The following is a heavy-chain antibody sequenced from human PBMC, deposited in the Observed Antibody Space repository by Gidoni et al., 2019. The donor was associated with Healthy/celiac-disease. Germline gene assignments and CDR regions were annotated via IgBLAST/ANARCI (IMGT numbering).Heavy chain of an antibody. D-gene: IGHD3-16*02. Sequence: EVQLVESGGGLVQPGRSLRLSCTASGFTFGDDATSWFRQAPGKGLEWVGFIRSKAYGGTTEYAASVKGRFTISRDDSKSIAYLQMNSLKTEDTAVYYCTRGPDYDYVWGSYRHNAFDIWGQGTMVTVSS. J-gene: IGHJ3*02. CDR3: TRGPDYDYVWGSYRHNAFDI. CDR2: IRSKAYGGTT. V-gene: IGHV3-49*03. CDR1: GFTFGDDA.